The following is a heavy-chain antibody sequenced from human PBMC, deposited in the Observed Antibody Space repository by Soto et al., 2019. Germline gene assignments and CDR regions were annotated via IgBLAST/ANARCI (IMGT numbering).Heavy chain of an antibody. Sequence: GGSLRLSCAVSGFNVNANYIYWVRQPPGKGLEGVSVIWTGGGTDHADSVEGRFTISRDTSKNTVYLDMNSLRAEDTALYYCARGHGVWGQGTLVTVSS. CDR2: IWTGGGT. D-gene: IGHD3-10*01. J-gene: IGHJ4*02. V-gene: IGHV3-66*01. CDR3: ARGHGV. CDR1: GFNVNANY.